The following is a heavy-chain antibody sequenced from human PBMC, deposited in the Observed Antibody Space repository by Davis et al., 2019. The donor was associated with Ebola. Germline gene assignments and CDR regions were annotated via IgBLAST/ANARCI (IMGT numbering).Heavy chain of an antibody. CDR3: ARAHGLYFGGSYDV. Sequence: GESLKISCAASGFTVSSNYMSWVRLAPGKGLVCVSRLNGDGSSTTYADSVKGRFTISRDNAKNTVYLQMNSLRAEDTAVYYCARAHGLYFGGSYDVWGQGTLVTVSS. CDR1: GFTVSSNY. CDR2: LNGDGSST. J-gene: IGHJ4*02. D-gene: IGHD4-23*01. V-gene: IGHV3-74*01.